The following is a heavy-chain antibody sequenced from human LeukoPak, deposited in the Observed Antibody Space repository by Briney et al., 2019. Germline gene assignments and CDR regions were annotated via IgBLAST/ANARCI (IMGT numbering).Heavy chain of an antibody. J-gene: IGHJ4*02. CDR1: GFTFSDYA. CDR3: AKTAYLPFAILDY. D-gene: IGHD3-3*02. V-gene: IGHV3-23*01. CDR2: ISGSGVST. Sequence: GSLRLSCAASGFTFSDYAMNWVRQAPGKGLEWVSAISGSGVSTYYADSVKGRFTISRDNSKNTLYLQMNSLRAEDTAVYYCAKTAYLPFAILDYWGQGTLVTVSS.